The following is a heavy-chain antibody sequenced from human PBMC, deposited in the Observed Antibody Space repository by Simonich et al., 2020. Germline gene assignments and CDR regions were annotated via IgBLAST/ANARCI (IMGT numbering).Heavy chain of an antibody. J-gene: IGHJ4*02. Sequence: QVQLQESGPGLVKPSETLSLTCAVSGYSISSGYYLGWIRQPPGKGLEWIGSIYHSGSTYYNPSLKSRVTISVDTSKNQFSLKLSSVTAADTAVYYCANNKGWDWGQGTLVTVSS. CDR1: GYSISSGYY. CDR2: IYHSGST. D-gene: IGHD1-26*01. CDR3: ANNKGWD. V-gene: IGHV4-38-2*01.